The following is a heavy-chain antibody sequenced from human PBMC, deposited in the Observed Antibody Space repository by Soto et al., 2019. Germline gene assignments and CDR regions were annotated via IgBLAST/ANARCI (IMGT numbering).Heavy chain of an antibody. J-gene: IGHJ6*02. CDR2: IRSKAYGGTT. CDR1: GFTFGDYA. V-gene: IGHV3-49*04. Sequence: GGSLRLSCTASGFTFGDYAMSWVRQAPGKGLEWVGFIRSKAYGGTTEYAASVKGRFTISRDDSKSIAYLQMNSLKTEDTAVYYCARARGEYYDSSGYTTYYYCYGMDVWGQGTTVTVSS. D-gene: IGHD3-22*01. CDR3: ARARGEYYDSSGYTTYYYCYGMDV.